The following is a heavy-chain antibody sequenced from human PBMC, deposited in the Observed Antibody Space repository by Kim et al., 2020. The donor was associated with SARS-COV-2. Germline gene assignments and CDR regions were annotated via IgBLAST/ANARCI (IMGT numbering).Heavy chain of an antibody. Sequence: SSTSYADSVKGRFTISRDNAKNTLYLQMNSLRAEDTAVYYCARRAETSVLWGQGTLVTVSS. CDR3: ARRAETSVL. D-gene: IGHD1-26*01. CDR2: SST. J-gene: IGHJ4*02. V-gene: IGHV3-74*01.